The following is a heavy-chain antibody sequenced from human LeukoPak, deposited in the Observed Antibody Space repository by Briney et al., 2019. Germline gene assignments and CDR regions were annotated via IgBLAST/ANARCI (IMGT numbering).Heavy chain of an antibody. J-gene: IGHJ4*02. D-gene: IGHD1-26*01. CDR1: GFTLSTNA. CDR3: AKDVGKWESLHFFDY. CDR2: ISGSGAST. V-gene: IGHV3-23*01. Sequence: GGPLRLSCLTSGFTLSTNAMSWVRQAPGKGLEWISGISGSGASTYYADSVKGRFTISRDDSRNTLYLQMNSLRGDDAAVYYCAKDVGKWESLHFFDYWGQGTLVTVSS.